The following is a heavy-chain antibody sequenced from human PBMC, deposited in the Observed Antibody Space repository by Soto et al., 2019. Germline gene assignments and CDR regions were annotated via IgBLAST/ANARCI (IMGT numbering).Heavy chain of an antibody. Sequence: PGGSLRLSCAASGFTFSSYWMSWVRQAPGKGLEWVANIKQDGSEKYYVDSVKGRFTISRDNAKNSLYLQMNSLRAEDTAVYYCARDRDHGGNFGLDYWGQGNLVTVSS. J-gene: IGHJ4*02. CDR1: GFTFSSYW. V-gene: IGHV3-7*01. CDR3: ARDRDHGGNFGLDY. CDR2: IKQDGSEK. D-gene: IGHD2-21*02.